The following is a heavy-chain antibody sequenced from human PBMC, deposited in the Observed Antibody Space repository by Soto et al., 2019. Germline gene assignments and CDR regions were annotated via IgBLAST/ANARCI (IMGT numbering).Heavy chain of an antibody. CDR3: ARVPRGDCSGGSCYVIDY. CDR2: IYYSGST. D-gene: IGHD2-15*01. V-gene: IGHV4-31*03. J-gene: IGHJ4*03. CDR1: GGSISSGGYY. Sequence: SETLSLTCTVSGGSISSGGYYWSWIRQHPGKGPEWIGYIYYSGSTYYNPSLKSRVTISVDTSKNQFSLKLSSVTAADTAVYYCARVPRGDCSGGSCYVIDYWGQGTMVTVSS.